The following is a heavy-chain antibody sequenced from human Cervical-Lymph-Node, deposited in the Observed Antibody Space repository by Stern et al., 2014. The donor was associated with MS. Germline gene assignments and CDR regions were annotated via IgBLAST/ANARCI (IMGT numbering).Heavy chain of an antibody. CDR2: IRTTGDT. D-gene: IGHD4-23*01. V-gene: IGHV3-13*01. Sequence: EDQLVESGGGLVQPGGSLRLSCAASGFTFSSYDMHWVRQGTGKGLEWVSAIRTTGDTHYPDSVKGRFTISRENAKNSLHLQMNSLRVGDTAVYYCARSCYGGNCQGKDAFDLWGQGTTVTVSS. J-gene: IGHJ3*01. CDR3: ARSCYGGNCQGKDAFDL. CDR1: GFTFSSYD.